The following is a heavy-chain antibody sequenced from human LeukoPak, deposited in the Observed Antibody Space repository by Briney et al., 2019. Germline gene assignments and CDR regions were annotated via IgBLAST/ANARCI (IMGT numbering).Heavy chain of an antibody. CDR1: GFTFSNYA. CDR2: ISGSGDST. D-gene: IGHD3-9*01. V-gene: IGHV3-23*01. CDR3: AKRSGYYDILTGHFDY. Sequence: GGSLRLSCTASGFTFSNYAMSWVRQAPGKGLEWVSTISGSGDSTYYADSVKGRFTISRDISKNTLYLQMNSLRAEDTAVYYCAKRSGYYDILTGHFDYWGQGTLVTVSS. J-gene: IGHJ4*02.